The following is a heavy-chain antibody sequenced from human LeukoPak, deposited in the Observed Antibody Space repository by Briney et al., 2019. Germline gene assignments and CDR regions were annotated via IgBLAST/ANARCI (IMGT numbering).Heavy chain of an antibody. V-gene: IGHV4-59*08. CDR1: GGSISTYY. J-gene: IGHJ4*02. Sequence: SETLSLTCNVSGGSISTYYWSWIRQPPGKGLEWIGYISDGGVTSYNPSLKGCVTISVDSPKNRCSLRLTSLTAVDTALYYCARHGGTLDYFDYWGPGSLVTVSS. CDR3: ARHGGTLDYFDY. D-gene: IGHD1-26*01. CDR2: ISDGGVT.